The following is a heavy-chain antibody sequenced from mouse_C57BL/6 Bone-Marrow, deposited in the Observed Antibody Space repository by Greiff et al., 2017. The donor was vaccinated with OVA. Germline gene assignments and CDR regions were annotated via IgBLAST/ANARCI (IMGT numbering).Heavy chain of an antibody. CDR1: GYTFTSYW. CDR2: IHPNSGST. Sequence: QVQLQQPGAELVKPGASVKLSCKASGYTFTSYWMHWVKQRPGQGLEWIGMIHPNSGSTNYNEKFKSKATLTVDKSSSTAYMQLSSLTSEDSAVYDCARRYYGLHWYFDVWGTGTTVTVSS. V-gene: IGHV1-64*01. J-gene: IGHJ1*03. D-gene: IGHD1-1*01. CDR3: ARRYYGLHWYFDV.